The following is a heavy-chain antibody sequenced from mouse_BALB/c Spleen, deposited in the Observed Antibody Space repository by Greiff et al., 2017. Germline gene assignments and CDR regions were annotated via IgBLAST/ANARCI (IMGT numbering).Heavy chain of an antibody. V-gene: IGHV5-12-2*01. CDR1: GFTFSSYT. Sequence: EVMLVESGGGLVQPGGSLKLSCAASGFTFSSYTMSWVRQTPEKRLEWVAYISNGGGSTYYPDTVKGRFTISRDNAKNTLYLQMSSLKSEDTAMYYCARHGSDYYAMYYWGQGTSVTVSS. J-gene: IGHJ4*01. CDR2: ISNGGGST. D-gene: IGHD4-1*01. CDR3: ARHGSDYYAMYY.